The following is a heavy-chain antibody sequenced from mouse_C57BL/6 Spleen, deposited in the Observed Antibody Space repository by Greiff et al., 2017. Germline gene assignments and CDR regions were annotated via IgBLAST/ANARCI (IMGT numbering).Heavy chain of an antibody. V-gene: IGHV5-17*01. J-gene: IGHJ1*03. CDR2: ISSGSSTI. D-gene: IGHD3-2*02. Sequence: EVHLVESGGGLVKPGGSLKLSCAASGFTFSDYGMHWVRQAPEKGLEGVAYISSGSSTIYYADTVKGRFTISRDNAKNTLFLQMTSLRSEDTAMYYCARELRLQYFDVWGTGTTVTVSS. CDR1: GFTFSDYG. CDR3: ARELRLQYFDV.